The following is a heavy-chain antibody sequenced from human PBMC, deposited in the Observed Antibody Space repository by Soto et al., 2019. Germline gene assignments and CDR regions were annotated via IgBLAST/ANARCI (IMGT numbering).Heavy chain of an antibody. CDR3: ARDTAMTPHYYFDY. CDR1: GYTFTANG. Sequence: QVQLVQSGAEVKKPGASVKVSCKASGYTFTANGLHWVRQAPGQNLEWMGWIHTANGDTAYSQEFQGRVTFTRDISATTLYMELISLRSEDTAVYNCARDTAMTPHYYFDYWGQGTLVTVSS. V-gene: IGHV1-3*04. J-gene: IGHJ4*02. D-gene: IGHD2-2*01. CDR2: IHTANGDT.